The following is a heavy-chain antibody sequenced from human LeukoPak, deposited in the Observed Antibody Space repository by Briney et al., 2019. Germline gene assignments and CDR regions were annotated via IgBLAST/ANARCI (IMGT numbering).Heavy chain of an antibody. CDR1: GHSFASNW. J-gene: IGHJ4*02. Sequence: GESLKISCRGSGHSFASNWIGWVRQRPGKGLGWMGIIYPVDSDTRYSPSFRGQVTISADKSTTTAYPHWRSLRASDSAMYYCVTFARGDPDYWGQGTLVTVAS. CDR3: VTFARGDPDY. D-gene: IGHD3-10*01. V-gene: IGHV5-51*01. CDR2: IYPVDSDT.